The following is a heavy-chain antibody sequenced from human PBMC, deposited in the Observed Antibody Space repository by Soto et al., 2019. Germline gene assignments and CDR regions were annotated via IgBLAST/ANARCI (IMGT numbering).Heavy chain of an antibody. CDR3: ARGGDVLDY. V-gene: IGHV3-30*03. Sequence: QVQLVESGGGVVRPGTSLTLSCTGSGFAFGGYGIHWVRQTPGKGRGWLAMPSYDGGNKYLADSVKGRFTVPRDMSRTTVFLQMDNLRLEDTAVYYCARGGDVLDYWGRGTLVTVSS. CDR2: PSYDGGNK. CDR1: GFAFGGYG. J-gene: IGHJ4*02. D-gene: IGHD3-16*01.